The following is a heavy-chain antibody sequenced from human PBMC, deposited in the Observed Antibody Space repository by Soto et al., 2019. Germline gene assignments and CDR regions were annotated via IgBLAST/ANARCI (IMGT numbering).Heavy chain of an antibody. CDR3: AATVGLNYYSYYYMAV. Sequence: QVQLVQSGAEVKTPGASVKVSCKILGYTLIESSMHWVRQAPGKGLEWIGSFDPQDGEAVYAQKFQGRVTMTEDASADTAYMDLTNLRSEDTALYYCAATVGLNYYSYYYMAVWGKGTTVTVSS. J-gene: IGHJ6*03. CDR2: FDPQDGEA. V-gene: IGHV1-24*01. CDR1: GYTLIESS.